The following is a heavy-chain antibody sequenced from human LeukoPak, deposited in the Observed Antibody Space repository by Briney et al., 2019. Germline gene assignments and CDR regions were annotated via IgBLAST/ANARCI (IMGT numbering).Heavy chain of an antibody. J-gene: IGHJ4*02. D-gene: IGHD6-13*01. CDR2: INHSGST. Sequence: PSETLSLTCAVYGGSFSGYYWSWIRQPPRKGLEWIGEINHSGSTNYNPSLKSRVTISVDTSKNQFSLKLSSVTAADTAVYYCARGPAAAVTFDYWGQGTLVTVSS. CDR3: ARGPAAAVTFDY. CDR1: GGSFSGYY. V-gene: IGHV4-34*01.